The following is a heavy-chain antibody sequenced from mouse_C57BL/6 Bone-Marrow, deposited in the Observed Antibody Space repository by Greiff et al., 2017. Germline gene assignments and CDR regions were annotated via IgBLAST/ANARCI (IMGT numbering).Heavy chain of an antibody. J-gene: IGHJ2*01. Sequence: VQVVESGAELARPGASVKMSCKASGYTFTSYTMHWVKQRPGQGLEWIGYINPSSGYTKYNQKFKDKATLTADKSSSTAYMQLSILTSVDSAVSYCSSVAHDYWDQGTTLTVSS. CDR2: INPSSGYT. CDR3: SSVAHDY. D-gene: IGHD1-1*01. V-gene: IGHV1-4*01. CDR1: GYTFTSYT.